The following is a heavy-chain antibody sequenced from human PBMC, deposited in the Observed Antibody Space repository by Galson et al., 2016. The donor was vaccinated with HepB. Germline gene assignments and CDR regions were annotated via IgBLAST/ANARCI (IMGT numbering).Heavy chain of an antibody. J-gene: IGHJ2*01. CDR1: GASIATDSHY. Sequence: TLSLTCTVSGASIATDSHYWTWVRQRPGNGLEWIGHIHYTENTYYNPSLESRVSISVDTSKNQFSLKLDSVTAADTAVYYCANGYCGGGACHSGQVVNFRYFDRWGRGTPVTVSS. D-gene: IGHD2-21*01. CDR3: ANGYCGGGACHSGQVVNFRYFDR. V-gene: IGHV4-30-4*08. CDR2: IHYTENT.